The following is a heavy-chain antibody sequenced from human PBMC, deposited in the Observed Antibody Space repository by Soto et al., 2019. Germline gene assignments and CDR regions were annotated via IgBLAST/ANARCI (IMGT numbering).Heavy chain of an antibody. CDR3: ARGLVTTVPWWIPGRYGKDV. Sequence: GSLRLSCAASGFTFSSYAMHWVRQAPGKGLEWVAVISYDGSNKYYADSVKGRFTISRDNSKNTLYLQMNSLRAEDTAVYYCARGLVTTVPWWIPGRYGKDVWGQGTTVTVSS. D-gene: IGHD4-4*01. V-gene: IGHV3-30-3*01. CDR1: GFTFSSYA. J-gene: IGHJ6*02. CDR2: ISYDGSNK.